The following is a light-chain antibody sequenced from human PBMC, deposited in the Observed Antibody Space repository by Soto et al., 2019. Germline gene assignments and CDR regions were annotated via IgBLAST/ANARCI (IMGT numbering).Light chain of an antibody. CDR2: RAS. CDR1: QIINTW. Sequence: DIQMTQSPSSLSASVGDRVTITCRASQIINTWLAWYQQKPGKAPKLVIYRASNLVNGVPSRFSGSGSGTEFTLTSSSLQPDDFSIYYCHQYETYSGTFGPGTKVDL. CDR3: HQYETYSGT. V-gene: IGKV1-5*03. J-gene: IGKJ3*01.